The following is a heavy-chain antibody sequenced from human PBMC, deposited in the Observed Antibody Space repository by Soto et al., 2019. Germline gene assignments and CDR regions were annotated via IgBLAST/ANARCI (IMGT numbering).Heavy chain of an antibody. V-gene: IGHV3-21*01. Sequence: EVQLVESGGGLVKPGGSLRLSCAASGFTFSSYSMNWVRQAPGKGLEWVSSISSSSSYIYYADSVKGRFTISRDNAKNSLYLQMNSLRAEDTAVYYCARGYCSSTSCSYYYYMDVWGKGTTVTVSS. CDR3: ARGYCSSTSCSYYYYMDV. D-gene: IGHD2-2*01. J-gene: IGHJ6*03. CDR1: GFTFSSYS. CDR2: ISSSSSYI.